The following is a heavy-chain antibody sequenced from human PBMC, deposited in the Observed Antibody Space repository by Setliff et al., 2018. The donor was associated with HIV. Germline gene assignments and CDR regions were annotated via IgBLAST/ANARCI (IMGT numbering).Heavy chain of an antibody. D-gene: IGHD3-3*01. CDR3: ARGLGGYYSYFDY. CDR2: ITHSGST. CDR1: GGSSSGYY. J-gene: IGHJ4*02. Sequence: PSETLSLTCAVYGGSSSGYYWSRIRQPPGKGLEWIGEITHSGSTNYNPSLKSRVTISVEMSKKQFSLKLSSVTAADTAMYYCARGLGGYYSYFDYWGQGTLVTVSS. V-gene: IGHV4-34*01.